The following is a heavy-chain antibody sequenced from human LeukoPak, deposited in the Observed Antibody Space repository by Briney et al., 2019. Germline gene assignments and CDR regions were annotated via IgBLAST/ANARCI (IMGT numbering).Heavy chain of an antibody. D-gene: IGHD2-2*01. CDR2: IYYSGSI. V-gene: IGHV4-59*01. J-gene: IGHJ5*02. Sequence: SETLSLTCTVSGGSISSYYWSWIRQPPGKGLEWIGYIYYSGSINYNPSLKSRVTISVDTSKNQFSLKLSSVTAADTAVYYCARGIRGYCSSTSDCRWFDPWGQGTLVTVSS. CDR3: ARGIRGYCSSTSDCRWFDP. CDR1: GGSISSYY.